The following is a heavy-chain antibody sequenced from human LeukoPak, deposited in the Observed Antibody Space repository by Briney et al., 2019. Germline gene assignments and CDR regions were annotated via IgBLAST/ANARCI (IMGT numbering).Heavy chain of an antibody. J-gene: IGHJ3*02. V-gene: IGHV3-13*01. Sequence: GGSLRLSCAASGFTFSFYDMHWVRHATGIGLEWVSAIGTAGDTYYPGSVKGRFTISRENAKNSLYLQMNSLRAGDTAVYYCARGYCSGGSCYGPPSDAFDIWGQGTMVTVSS. CDR2: IGTAGDT. D-gene: IGHD2-15*01. CDR3: ARGYCSGGSCYGPPSDAFDI. CDR1: GFTFSFYD.